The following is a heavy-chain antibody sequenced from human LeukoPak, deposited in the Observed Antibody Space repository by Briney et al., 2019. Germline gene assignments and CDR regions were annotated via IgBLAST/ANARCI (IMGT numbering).Heavy chain of an antibody. CDR2: ISWDGGST. V-gene: IGHV3-43*01. J-gene: IGHJ3*02. CDR1: GFTFDDYT. CDR3: AKDMGRASSGWYQGAFDI. D-gene: IGHD6-19*01. Sequence: GGSLRLSCAASGFTFDDYTMHWVRQAPGKGLEWVSLISWDGGSTYYADSVKGRFTISRDNSKNSLYLQMNSLRTEDTALYYCAKDMGRASSGWYQGAFDIWGQGTMVTVSS.